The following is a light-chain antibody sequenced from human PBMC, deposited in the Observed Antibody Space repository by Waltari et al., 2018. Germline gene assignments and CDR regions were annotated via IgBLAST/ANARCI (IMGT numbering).Light chain of an antibody. CDR1: TSDIGNNS. J-gene: IGLJ7*01. Sequence: HSVFPPPPSVSPAPGQTFPVSCSATTSDIGNNSGPWYQQLPGTAPKLLIYDNNKRPSGIPDRFSGSKSGTSATLGITGLQTGDEADYYCGAWDNSLGAGVFGGGTQLTVL. V-gene: IGLV1-51*01. CDR3: GAWDNSLGAGV. CDR2: DNN.